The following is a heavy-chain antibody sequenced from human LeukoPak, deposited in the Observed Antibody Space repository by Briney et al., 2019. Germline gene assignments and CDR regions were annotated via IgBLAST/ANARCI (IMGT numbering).Heavy chain of an antibody. Sequence: GGSLRLSCTASGFTFGDYAMSWFRQAPGKGLEWVGFIRSKAYGGTTEYAASVKGRFTISRDNSKNTLYLQMNSLRADDTAVYYCAMKAVPRPRLHDAFDFWGQGTVVSVSS. J-gene: IGHJ3*01. CDR1: GFTFGDYA. CDR3: AMKAVPRPRLHDAFDF. D-gene: IGHD5-24*01. CDR2: IRSKAYGGTT. V-gene: IGHV3-49*03.